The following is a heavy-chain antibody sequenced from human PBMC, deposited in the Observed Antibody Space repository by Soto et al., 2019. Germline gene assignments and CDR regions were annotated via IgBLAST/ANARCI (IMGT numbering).Heavy chain of an antibody. V-gene: IGHV4-61*08. CDR2: IYNSGGT. D-gene: IGHD4-4*01. Sequence: PSETLSLTCSASGSSVSSGDYVWSWIRQSPGKGLEWIGYIYNSGGTKYNPSLKSRVIISLDTSENHVSLKLNSVTAADTALYHCATGRFTSVTVRAGTLGLYYYYGMAIWVQWRTVTXS. J-gene: IGHJ6*01. CDR1: GSSVSSGDYV. CDR3: ATGRFTSVTVRAGTLGLYYYYGMAI.